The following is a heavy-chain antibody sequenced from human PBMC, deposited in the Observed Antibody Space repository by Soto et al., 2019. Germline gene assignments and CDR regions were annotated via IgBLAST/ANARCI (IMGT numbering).Heavy chain of an antibody. CDR2: ISETGSRT. CDR1: GFTFTNCP. D-gene: IGHD3-3*01. J-gene: IGHJ4*02. Sequence: EVQLLESGGGLVQPGGSLRLSCAASGFTFTNCPMTWVRQAQGKGLEWVSGISETGSRTNYADSVKGRFSISRDNSKNTQYLQLNIRIAEDTAVDYCATADDFWTSRGPTFDSWGQGTLVTVSS. V-gene: IGHV3-23*01. CDR3: ATADDFWTSRGPTFDS.